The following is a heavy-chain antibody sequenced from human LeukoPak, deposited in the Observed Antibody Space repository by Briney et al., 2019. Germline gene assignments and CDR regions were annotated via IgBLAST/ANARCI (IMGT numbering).Heavy chain of an antibody. CDR1: GFTFSSYS. CDR2: ISSSSSYI. J-gene: IGHJ4*02. D-gene: IGHD3-10*01. CDR3: ARELGRGVISPYFDH. V-gene: IGHV3-21*04. Sequence: TPGGSLRLSCAASGFTFSSYSMNWVRQAPGKGLEWVSSISSSSSYIYYADSVKGRFTISRDNAKNSLYLQMNSLRAEDTAVYYCARELGRGVISPYFDHWGQGTLGTVSS.